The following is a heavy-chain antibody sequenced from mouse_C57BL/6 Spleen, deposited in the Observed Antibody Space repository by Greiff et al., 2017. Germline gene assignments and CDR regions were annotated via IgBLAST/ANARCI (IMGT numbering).Heavy chain of an antibody. CDR1: GYTFTSYW. Sequence: QVQLQQPGAELVKPGASVKMSCKASGYTFTSYWITWVKQRPGQGLEWIGDIYPGSGSTNYNEKFQSKATLTVATSSSTAYMQRSSLTSEDSAVYYCARGQRRLDYWGQGTTLTVSS. J-gene: IGHJ2*01. D-gene: IGHD3-2*02. CDR3: ARGQRRLDY. CDR2: IYPGSGST. V-gene: IGHV1-55*01.